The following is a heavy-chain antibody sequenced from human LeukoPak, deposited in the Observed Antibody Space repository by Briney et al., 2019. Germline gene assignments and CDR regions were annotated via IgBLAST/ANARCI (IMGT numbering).Heavy chain of an antibody. CDR1: GFTFSSYA. CDR3: AKGTDFGVVTTFDY. D-gene: IGHD3-3*01. CDR2: ISGSGGST. Sequence: PGGSLRLSCAASGFTFSSYAMSWVSHAPGKGLEWVSAISGSGGSTYYADSAKGRFTISRDNSKNTLYLQMNSLRAEDTAVYYCAKGTDFGVVTTFDYWGQGTLVTVSS. V-gene: IGHV3-23*01. J-gene: IGHJ4*02.